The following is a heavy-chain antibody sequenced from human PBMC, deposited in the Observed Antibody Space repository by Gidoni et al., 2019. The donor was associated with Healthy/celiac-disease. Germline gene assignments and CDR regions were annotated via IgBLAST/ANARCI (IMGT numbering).Heavy chain of an antibody. CDR3: ARGAGAFDI. CDR2: IYYCGRT. J-gene: IGHJ3*02. CDR1: GGPISSYY. Sequence: QVQLQESGPGLVKPSENLSLTCPFSGGPISSYYWSWIRQPPGKGLEWIGYIYYCGRTNYNPSLKSRVTISVDTSKNQFSLKLSSVTAADTAVYYCARGAGAFDIWGQGTMVTVSS. V-gene: IGHV4-59*01.